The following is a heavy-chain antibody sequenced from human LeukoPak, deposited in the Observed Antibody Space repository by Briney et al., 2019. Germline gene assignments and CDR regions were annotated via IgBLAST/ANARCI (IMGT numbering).Heavy chain of an antibody. V-gene: IGHV1-2*02. CDR2: INPNSGGT. Sequence: GASVKVSYKASGYTFTGYYMHWVRQAPGQGLEWMGWINPNSGGTNYAQKFQGRVTMTRDTSISTAYMEVSRLRSDDTAVYYCARGPIVGATPFDYWGQGTLVTVSS. CDR1: GYTFTGYY. J-gene: IGHJ4*02. CDR3: ARGPIVGATPFDY. D-gene: IGHD1-26*01.